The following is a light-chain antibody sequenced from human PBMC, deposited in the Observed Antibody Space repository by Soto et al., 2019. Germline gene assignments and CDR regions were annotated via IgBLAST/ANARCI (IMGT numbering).Light chain of an antibody. Sequence: QSALTQPASVSGSPGQSITISCTGTSSGVGSYNLVSWYQQHPGKAPKLMIYEGSKRPSGVSNRFSGSRSGHTASLTISGLQAEDEADYYCCSYAGSSTYVFGTGTQLTVL. CDR2: EGS. CDR3: CSYAGSSTYV. CDR1: SSGVGSYNL. J-gene: IGLJ1*01. V-gene: IGLV2-23*01.